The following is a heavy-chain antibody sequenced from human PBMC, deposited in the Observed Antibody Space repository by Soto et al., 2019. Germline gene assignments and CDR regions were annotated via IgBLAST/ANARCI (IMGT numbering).Heavy chain of an antibody. CDR2: INTYNGKT. V-gene: IGHV1-18*01. Sequence: ASVKVSCKASGYTFTNFGISWVRQAPGQGLEWMGWINTYNGKTNYAQKLQGRLTLTTDTSTSTAYMELRSLRSDDTAVYYCARDVGYGLIDYWGQGTLVTVSS. CDR1: GYTFTNFG. CDR3: ARDVGYGLIDY. D-gene: IGHD5-18*01. J-gene: IGHJ4*02.